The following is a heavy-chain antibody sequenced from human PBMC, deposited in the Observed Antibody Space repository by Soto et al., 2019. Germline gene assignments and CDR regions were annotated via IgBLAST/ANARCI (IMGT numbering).Heavy chain of an antibody. J-gene: IGHJ4*02. D-gene: IGHD5-18*01. CDR1: GGTFYTYT. CDR3: ARIPRYSFPTSDDLDS. Sequence: ASVKVSCKASGGTFYTYTFSWVRQAPGQGLEWMGSITPIYPTTNYAEKFQGRLTVTADGSTNTAYMEPNSLTSEDTAVYYCARIPRYSFPTSDDLDSWGQGTLVTVSS. CDR2: ITPIYPTT. V-gene: IGHV1-69*13.